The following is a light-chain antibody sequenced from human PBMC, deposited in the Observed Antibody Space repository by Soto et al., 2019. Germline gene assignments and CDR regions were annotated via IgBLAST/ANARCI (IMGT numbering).Light chain of an antibody. Sequence: DIVLTQSPGTLSLSPGDRATLSCTASQSVSTSYLAWYQQKPGQAPRLLIYGASSRATGIPDRFSGSGSGTDFTLTISGLEPEDFAVYYCQQYGNSRGTFGQGTKVEIK. J-gene: IGKJ1*01. V-gene: IGKV3-20*01. CDR3: QQYGNSRGT. CDR2: GAS. CDR1: QSVSTSY.